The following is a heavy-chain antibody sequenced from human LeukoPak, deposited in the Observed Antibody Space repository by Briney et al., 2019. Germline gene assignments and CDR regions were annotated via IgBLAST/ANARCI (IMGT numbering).Heavy chain of an antibody. CDR3: ARDGPLGYCSSTSCQRMPYYGMDV. D-gene: IGHD2-2*01. V-gene: IGHV4-30-4*01. J-gene: IGHJ6*02. CDR1: GGSISSGDYY. CDR2: IYYSGST. Sequence: SQTLSLTCTVSGGSISSGDYYWSWIRQPPGKGLEWIGYIYYSGSTYYNPSLKSRVTISVDTSKNQFPLKLSSVTAADTAVYYCARDGPLGYCSSTSCQRMPYYGMDVWGQGTTVTVSS.